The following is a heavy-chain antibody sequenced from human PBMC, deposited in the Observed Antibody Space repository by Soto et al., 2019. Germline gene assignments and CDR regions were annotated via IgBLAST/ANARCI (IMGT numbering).Heavy chain of an antibody. Sequence: EVQLVESGGGLVQPGGSLRLSCAASGFTVSSNYMSWVRQAPGKGLEWVSVIYSGGSTYYADSVKGRFTISRDNSKNTLYLKMNSLRAEDTAVYYCARELDCTNGVCSTSYYFDYWGQGTLVTVSS. CDR3: ARELDCTNGVCSTSYYFDY. D-gene: IGHD2-8*01. CDR1: GFTVSSNY. CDR2: IYSGGST. V-gene: IGHV3-66*01. J-gene: IGHJ4*02.